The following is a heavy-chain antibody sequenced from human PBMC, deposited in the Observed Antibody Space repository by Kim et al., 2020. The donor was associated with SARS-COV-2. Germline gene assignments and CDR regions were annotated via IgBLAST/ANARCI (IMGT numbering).Heavy chain of an antibody. J-gene: IGHJ4*02. CDR1: GFTFSSYA. V-gene: IGHV3-23*01. D-gene: IGHD6-13*01. Sequence: GGSLRLSCAASGFTFSSYAMSWVRQAPGKGLEWVSAISGSGGSTYYADSVKGRFTISRDNSKNTLYLQMNSLRAEDTAVSYCANALREQLVPYDYWGQGTLVTVSS. CDR2: ISGSGGST. CDR3: ANALREQLVPYDY.